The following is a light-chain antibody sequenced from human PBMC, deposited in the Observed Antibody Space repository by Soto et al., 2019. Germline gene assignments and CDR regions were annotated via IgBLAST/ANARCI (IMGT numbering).Light chain of an antibody. CDR3: QQYGNSPLYS. Sequence: EIVLTQSPGTLSLSPGERATLSCRASQSVDSSYLAWYQQRPGQAPRLLIYGASNRATGVPDRFGGSGSGTDFTLTISRLEPEDFAVYYCQQYGNSPLYSFGQGTKLEIK. V-gene: IGKV3-20*01. CDR1: QSVDSSY. J-gene: IGKJ2*03. CDR2: GAS.